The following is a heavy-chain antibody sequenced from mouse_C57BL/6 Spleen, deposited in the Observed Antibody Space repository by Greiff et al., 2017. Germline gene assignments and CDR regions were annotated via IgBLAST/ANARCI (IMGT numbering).Heavy chain of an antibody. D-gene: IGHD1-1*01. CDR3: ARDLITTVVATNAMDY. Sequence: EVMLVESGGDLVKPGGSLKLSCAASGFTFSSYGMSWVRQTPDKRLEWVATISSGGSYTYYPDSVKGRFTISRDNAKNTLYLQMSSLKSEDTAMYYCARDLITTVVATNAMDYWGQGTSVTVSS. J-gene: IGHJ4*01. CDR1: GFTFSSYG. CDR2: ISSGGSYT. V-gene: IGHV5-6*01.